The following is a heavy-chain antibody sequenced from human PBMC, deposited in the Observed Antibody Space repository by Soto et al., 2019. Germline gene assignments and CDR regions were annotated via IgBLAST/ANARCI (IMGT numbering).Heavy chain of an antibody. D-gene: IGHD5-12*01. CDR2: INAGNGKT. CDR3: ARSSGYDWDYYYYGMDV. CDR1: GYTFTSYA. J-gene: IGHJ6*02. Sequence: QVQLVQSGAEVKKPGASVKVSCKASGYTFTSYAMHWVRQAPGQRLEWMGWINAGNGKTKYSQKFQGRGTITRDTSASTAYKELSSLRSEDTAVYYCARSSGYDWDYYYYGMDVWGQGTTVTVSS. V-gene: IGHV1-3*01.